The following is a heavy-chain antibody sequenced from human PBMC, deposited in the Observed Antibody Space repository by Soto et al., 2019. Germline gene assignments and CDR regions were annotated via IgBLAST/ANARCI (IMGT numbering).Heavy chain of an antibody. J-gene: IGHJ4*02. V-gene: IGHV3-15*01. CDR1: GFTFSNAW. CDR3: VRFYVWGSSRYFDY. Sequence: GGSLRLSCAASGFTFSNAWMSWVRQAPGKGLEWVGRIKSKTDGGTTDYAAPVKGRFTISRDDSKNTLYLQMNSLKTEDTAVYYCVRFYVWGSSRYFDYWGQGTLVTVSS. CDR2: IKSKTDGGTT. D-gene: IGHD3-16*01.